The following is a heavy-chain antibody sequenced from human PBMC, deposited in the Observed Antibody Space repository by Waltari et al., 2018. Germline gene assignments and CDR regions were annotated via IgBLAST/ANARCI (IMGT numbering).Heavy chain of an antibody. J-gene: IGHJ3*02. D-gene: IGHD3-16*01. Sequence: EVQLVESGGGLVQPGGSLRLSCAASGFTVSSNYMSWVRQAPGKGLEWVSVIYSGGSTYDADSVKGRFTISRDNSKNTLYLQMNSLRAEDTAVYYCASATGSDLGVDAFDIWGQGTMVTVSS. CDR2: IYSGGST. CDR1: GFTVSSNY. CDR3: ASATGSDLGVDAFDI. V-gene: IGHV3-66*01.